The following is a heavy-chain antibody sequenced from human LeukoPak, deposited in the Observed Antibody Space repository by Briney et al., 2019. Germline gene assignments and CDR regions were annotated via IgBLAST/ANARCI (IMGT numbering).Heavy chain of an antibody. Sequence: GASVKVSCKASGGTFSSYAISWVRQAPGQGLEWMGGIIPIFGTANYAQKFQGRVTITTDESTSTAYMELSSLRSEDTAVYYCARAGGSGYSRENNWFDPWGQGTLVTVSS. J-gene: IGHJ5*02. CDR3: ARAGGSGYSRENNWFDP. CDR2: IIPIFGTA. V-gene: IGHV1-69*05. CDR1: GGTFSSYA. D-gene: IGHD3-3*01.